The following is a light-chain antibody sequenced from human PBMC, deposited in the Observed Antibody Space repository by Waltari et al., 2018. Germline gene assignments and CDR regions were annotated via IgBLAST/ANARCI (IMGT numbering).Light chain of an antibody. J-gene: IGLJ2*01. CDR1: NGDFGGFYY. Sequence: QSALPHPASVSGSPGHPFPISCTGINGDFGGFYYVPWYQQYPGKAPKLLIYDVSHRPSGVSSRFSASKSGNTASLTISGLQTEDEADYYCTSYRSTNTRVIFGGGTKLAVL. CDR2: DVS. V-gene: IGLV2-14*03. CDR3: TSYRSTNTRVI.